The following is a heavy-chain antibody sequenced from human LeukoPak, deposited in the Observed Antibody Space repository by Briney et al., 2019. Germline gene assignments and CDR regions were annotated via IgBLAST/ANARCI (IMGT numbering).Heavy chain of an antibody. Sequence: SETLSLTCAVYGGSFSGYYWSWIRQPPGQGLEWIGEINHSGSTNYNPSLKSRVTISVDTSKNQSSLKLSSVTAADTAVYYCARGRVAAAADYWGQGHLVTVSS. CDR3: ARGRVAAAADY. J-gene: IGHJ4*02. V-gene: IGHV4-34*01. CDR2: INHSGST. D-gene: IGHD6-13*01. CDR1: GGSFSGYY.